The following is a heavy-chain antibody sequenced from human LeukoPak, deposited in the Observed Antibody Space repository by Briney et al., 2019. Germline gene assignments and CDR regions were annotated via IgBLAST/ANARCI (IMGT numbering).Heavy chain of an antibody. J-gene: IGHJ5*02. CDR2: INPNSGGT. D-gene: IGHD2-15*01. V-gene: IGHV1-2*02. Sequence: ASVKASCKASGYTFTGYYMHWVRQAPGQGLEWMGWINPNSGGTNYAQKFQGRVTMTRDTSISTAYMELSRLRSDDTAVYYCARARGYCSGGSCYGWFDPWGQGTLVTVSS. CDR1: GYTFTGYY. CDR3: ARARGYCSGGSCYGWFDP.